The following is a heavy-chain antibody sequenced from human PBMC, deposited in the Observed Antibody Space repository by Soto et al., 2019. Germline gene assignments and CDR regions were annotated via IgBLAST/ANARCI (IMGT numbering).Heavy chain of an antibody. J-gene: IGHJ6*02. Sequence: GGSLRLSCAASGFTFSSYSMNWVRPAPGKGLEWVSSISSSSSYIYYADSVKGRFTISRDNAKNSLYLQMNSLRAEDTAVYYCARELRTAAAGTDYYYSIDVWGQGTTVTGSS. CDR3: ARELRTAAAGTDYYYSIDV. CDR2: ISSSSSYI. CDR1: GFTFSSYS. V-gene: IGHV3-21*01. D-gene: IGHD6-13*01.